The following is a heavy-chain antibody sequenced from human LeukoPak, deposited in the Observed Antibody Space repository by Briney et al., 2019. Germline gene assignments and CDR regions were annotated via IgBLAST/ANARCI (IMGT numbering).Heavy chain of an antibody. D-gene: IGHD3-22*01. Sequence: SETLSLTCTVSGGSISSSSYYWGWIRQPPGKGLEWIGSIYYRVTTYYNPSLKSRVTISVDTSKNQFSLKLSSVTTADTAVYYCARNYYNSGDDTWGQGTMVTVSS. CDR3: ARNYYNSGDDT. CDR2: IYYRVTT. V-gene: IGHV4-39*01. J-gene: IGHJ3*01. CDR1: GGSISSSSYY.